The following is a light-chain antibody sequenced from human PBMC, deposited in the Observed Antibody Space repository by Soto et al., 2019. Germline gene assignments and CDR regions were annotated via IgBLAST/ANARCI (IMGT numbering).Light chain of an antibody. V-gene: IGKV3-11*01. J-gene: IGKJ1*01. CDR2: DAS. CDR3: QQRSSWWT. CDR1: QSITTY. Sequence: ETVLTQSPATLSLSPGDRATLSCRASQSITTYLAWYQQKTGQAPKLLFYDASNRATGIPARFSASGSGTDFTLTISSLDPEDSAVYDCQQRSSWWTFGQGTKVEIK.